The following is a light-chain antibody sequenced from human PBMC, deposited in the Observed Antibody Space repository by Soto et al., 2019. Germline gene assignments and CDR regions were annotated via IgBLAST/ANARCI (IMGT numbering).Light chain of an antibody. V-gene: IGKV3-11*01. CDR2: DAS. CDR3: QQRSNWPPLIT. J-gene: IGKJ3*01. Sequence: EIVLTQSPATLSLSPEERATLSCRASQSVSSYLAWYQQKPGQAPRLLIYDASNRATGIPARFSGSGSGTDFTLTISSLEPEDFAVYYCQQRSNWPPLITFGPGTKVDI. CDR1: QSVSSY.